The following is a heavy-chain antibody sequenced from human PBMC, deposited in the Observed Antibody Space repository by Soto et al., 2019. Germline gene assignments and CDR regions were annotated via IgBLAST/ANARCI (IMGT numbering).Heavy chain of an antibody. CDR2: ISYDGSNK. D-gene: IGHD3-22*01. CDR1: GFTFSSYA. J-gene: IGHJ4*02. V-gene: IGHV3-30-3*01. Sequence: GGSLRLSCAASGFTFSSYAMHWVRQAPGKGLEWVAVISYDGSNKYYADSVKGRFTISRDNSKNTLYLQMNSLRAEDTAVYYCARDREPWYYYDSSGPSPFDYWGQGTLVTVSS. CDR3: ARDREPWYYYDSSGPSPFDY.